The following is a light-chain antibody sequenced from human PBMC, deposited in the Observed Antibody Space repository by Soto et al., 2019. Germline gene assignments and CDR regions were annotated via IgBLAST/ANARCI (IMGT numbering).Light chain of an antibody. V-gene: IGKV3-11*01. Sequence: EIVLTQSPATLSLSPGERATLSCRASQSVSSYLAWFQQKPGQAPRLLIYDASNRATGIPARFSGSGSGTDFTLTISSLEPEDFAIYYCQQRINWQRTFGQGTKVEIK. CDR3: QQRINWQRT. CDR2: DAS. J-gene: IGKJ1*01. CDR1: QSVSSY.